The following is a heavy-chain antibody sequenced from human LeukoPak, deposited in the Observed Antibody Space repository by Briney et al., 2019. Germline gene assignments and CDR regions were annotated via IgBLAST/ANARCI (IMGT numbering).Heavy chain of an antibody. D-gene: IGHD2-15*01. CDR3: ARDVIVVVVAATFSWFDP. CDR2: IIPIFGTA. CDR1: GGTFSSYA. V-gene: IGHV1-69*05. Sequence: SVKVSCKASGGTFSSYAISWVRQAPGQGLEWMGGIIPIFGTANYAQKFQGRVTITTDESTSTAYMELSSLRSEDTAVYYCARDVIVVVVAATFSWFDPWGQGTLVTVSS. J-gene: IGHJ5*02.